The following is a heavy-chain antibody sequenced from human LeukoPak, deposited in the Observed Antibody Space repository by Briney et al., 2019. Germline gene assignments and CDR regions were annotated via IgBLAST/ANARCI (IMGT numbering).Heavy chain of an antibody. CDR3: ARLLSGN. CDR2: ISPTGGTP. V-gene: IGHV3-23*01. J-gene: IGHJ4*02. CDR1: GFTFSNYA. Sequence: GGSLRLSCAASGFTFSNYAMTWVRQAPGKGLEWVSTISPTGGTPYYADSVKGRFTISRDNSKNTLYLQMNSLRAEDTAVYYCARLLSGNWGQGTLVPVSS. D-gene: IGHD2-21*02.